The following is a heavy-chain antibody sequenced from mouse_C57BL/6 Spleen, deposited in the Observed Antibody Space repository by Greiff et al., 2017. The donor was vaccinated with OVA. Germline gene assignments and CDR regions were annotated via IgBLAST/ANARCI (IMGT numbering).Heavy chain of an antibody. CDR2: IYPGDGDT. Sequence: QVQLKQSGPELVKPGASVKISCKASGYAFSSSWMNWVKQRPGKGLEWIGRIYPGDGDTNYNGKFKGKATLTADKSSSTAYMQLSSLTSEDSAVYFCARGISTVVPLGYWGQGTTRTVSS. J-gene: IGHJ2*01. V-gene: IGHV1-82*01. CDR1: GYAFSSSW. D-gene: IGHD1-1*01. CDR3: ARGISTVVPLGY.